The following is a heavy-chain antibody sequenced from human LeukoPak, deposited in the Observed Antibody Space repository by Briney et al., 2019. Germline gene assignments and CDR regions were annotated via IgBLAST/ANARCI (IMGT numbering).Heavy chain of an antibody. V-gene: IGHV1-18*01. CDR1: GYTFTNYG. Sequence: ASVKVSCKASGYTFTNYGISWVRQAPGEGLEWMGWISGYNGHTKYAQMLQGRVTMTTDTSTSTAYMDLRSLRSDDTAVYYCARGLYHRLLWVGKSPSGAFDIWGQGTRVTVSS. CDR3: ARGLYHRLLWVGKSPSGAFDI. D-gene: IGHD3-10*01. CDR2: ISGYNGHT. J-gene: IGHJ3*02.